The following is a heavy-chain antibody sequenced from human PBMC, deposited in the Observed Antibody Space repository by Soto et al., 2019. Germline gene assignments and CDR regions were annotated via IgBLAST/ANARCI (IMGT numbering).Heavy chain of an antibody. CDR1: GYTFTSYY. Sequence: GASVKVSCKASGYTFTSYYMHWVRQAPGQGLERVGIINPSGGSTSYAQKFQGRVTMTRDTSTSTVYMELSSLRSEDTAVYYCARDLVRTHYYDSSGYYYGYWGQGTLVTVSS. V-gene: IGHV1-46*01. D-gene: IGHD3-22*01. CDR2: INPSGGST. J-gene: IGHJ4*02. CDR3: ARDLVRTHYYDSSGYYYGY.